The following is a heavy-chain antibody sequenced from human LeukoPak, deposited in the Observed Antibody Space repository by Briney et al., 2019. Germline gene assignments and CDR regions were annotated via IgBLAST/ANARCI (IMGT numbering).Heavy chain of an antibody. CDR1: GGTFSSYA. Sequence: SVKVSCKASGGTFSSYAISWVRQAPGQGLEWMGRIIPLFGTANDAQKFQGRVTINTDESTSTAYMELSSLRSEDTAVYYCALTVSSSWYGYFQHWGQGTLVTVSS. CDR3: ALTVSSSWYGYFQH. J-gene: IGHJ1*01. D-gene: IGHD6-13*01. CDR2: IIPLFGTA. V-gene: IGHV1-69*05.